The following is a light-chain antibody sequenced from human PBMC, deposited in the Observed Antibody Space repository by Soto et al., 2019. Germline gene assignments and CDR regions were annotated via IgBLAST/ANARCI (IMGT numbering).Light chain of an antibody. CDR1: QSIGTW. J-gene: IGKJ4*01. Sequence: DIQMTQSPSTLSASVGDRATITCRASQSIGTWLAWYQQKPGQAPKLLIYKASSLEGGVPSRFSGSGSGTDFIIIISIVQHDDFATYYCQQYNTSPLTFGGGTTLEIK. V-gene: IGKV1-5*03. CDR3: QQYNTSPLT. CDR2: KAS.